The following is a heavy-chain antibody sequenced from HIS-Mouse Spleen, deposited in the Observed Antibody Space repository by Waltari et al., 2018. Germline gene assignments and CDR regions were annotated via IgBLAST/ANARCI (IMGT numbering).Heavy chain of an antibody. V-gene: IGHV1-2*02. D-gene: IGHD1-7*01. CDR1: GDTFTGYY. CDR3: ARVSHNWNYETAFDI. Sequence: QVQLVQSGAEVKKPGASVKVSCKASGDTFTGYYMHWVRQAPGQGLEWMGWINPNSGGTTDEQKFQGRVTMTRDTSISTAYMELSRLRSDDTAVYYCARVSHNWNYETAFDIWGQGTMVTVSS. CDR2: INPNSGGT. J-gene: IGHJ3*02.